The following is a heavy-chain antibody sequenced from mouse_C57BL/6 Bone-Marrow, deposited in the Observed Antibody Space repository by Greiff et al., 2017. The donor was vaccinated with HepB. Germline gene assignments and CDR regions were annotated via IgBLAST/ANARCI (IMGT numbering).Heavy chain of an antibody. V-gene: IGHV1-74*01. CDR2: IHPSDSDT. CDR1: GYTFTSYW. CDR3: SIVIYYYGSSYVNFDY. D-gene: IGHD1-1*01. J-gene: IGHJ2*01. Sequence: QVQLQQPGAELVKPGASVKVSCKASGYTFTSYWMHWVKQRPGQGLEWIGRIHPSDSDTNYNQKFKGKATLTVDKSSSTAYMQLSSLISEDSAVYYCSIVIYYYGSSYVNFDYWGQGTTLTVSS.